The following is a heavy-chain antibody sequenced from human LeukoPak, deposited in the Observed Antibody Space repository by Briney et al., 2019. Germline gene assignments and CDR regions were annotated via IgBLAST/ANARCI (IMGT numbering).Heavy chain of an antibody. D-gene: IGHD4-11*01. CDR2: IYYGGST. Sequence: SETLSLTCTVSGGSISSGGYYWSWIRQHPGKGLEWIGYIYYGGSTYYNPSLKSRVTISVDTSKNQFSLKLSSVTAADTAVYYCARVPDYSNKNWFDPWGQGTLVTVSS. CDR1: GGSISSGGYY. J-gene: IGHJ5*02. CDR3: ARVPDYSNKNWFDP. V-gene: IGHV4-31*03.